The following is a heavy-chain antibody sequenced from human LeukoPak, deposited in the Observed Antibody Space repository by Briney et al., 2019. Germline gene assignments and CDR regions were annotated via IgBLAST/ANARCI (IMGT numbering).Heavy chain of an antibody. CDR3: ARDVIYDSEIYSYGDS. V-gene: IGHV3-30*14. CDR2: ISYDGRNN. Sequence: GGSLRLSCAASGFTFSSYAMHWVRQAPGKGLEWVAVISYDGRNNYYADSVKGRFTISRDNSKNTVDLQMNSLRAEDTAVYYCARDVIYDSEIYSYGDSWGQGTLVTVSS. J-gene: IGHJ4*02. CDR1: GFTFSSYA. D-gene: IGHD3-16*01.